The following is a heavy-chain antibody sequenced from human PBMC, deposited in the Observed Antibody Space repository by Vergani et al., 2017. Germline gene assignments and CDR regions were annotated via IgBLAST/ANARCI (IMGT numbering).Heavy chain of an antibody. V-gene: IGHV4-38-2*01. Sequence: QVQLQESGPGLVKPSETLTLTCDVSDSSIMTNPYWGWFRQSPGKGLEWIGCIHHSGDTHYYSPLKSRVSISIVSSSKFSLSLTSVTAADTAIYCCARHRGSEGFFPSSYFYGMGVRGHGTTVTVSS. CDR1: DSSIMTNPY. CDR3: ARHRGSEGFFPSSYFYGMGV. D-gene: IGHD3-10*01. CDR2: IHHSGDT. J-gene: IGHJ6*01.